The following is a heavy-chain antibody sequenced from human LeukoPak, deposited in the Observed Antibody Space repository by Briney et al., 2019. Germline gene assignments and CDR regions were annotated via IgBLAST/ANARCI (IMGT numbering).Heavy chain of an antibody. CDR1: GGSISSYY. D-gene: IGHD2-2*01. J-gene: IGHJ4*02. CDR3: ARHSASYYDFDY. Sequence: PSETLSLTCTVSGGSISSYYWSWIRQPPGKGLEWIGYIYYSGSTNYNPSLRGRVTISVDTSNNQFSLKLSSVTAADTAVYFCARHSASYYDFDYWGQGTLVTVSS. V-gene: IGHV4-59*08. CDR2: IYYSGST.